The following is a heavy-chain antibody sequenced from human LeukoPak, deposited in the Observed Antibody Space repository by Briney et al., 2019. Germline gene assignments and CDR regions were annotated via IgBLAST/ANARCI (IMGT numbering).Heavy chain of an antibody. CDR1: GVTVSSNY. V-gene: IGHV3-66*04. D-gene: IGHD4-23*01. CDR3: ARLVTGTTVINSGWFDP. CDR2: IDSGAPT. J-gene: IGHJ5*02. Sequence: GGSLRLSCAASGVTVSSNYMSWVRQAPGKGLEWVSVIDSGAPTYYADSVKGRFTISRDNSKNTVYLQMNSLRAEDTAVYYCARLVTGTTVINSGWFDPWGQGTLVTVSS.